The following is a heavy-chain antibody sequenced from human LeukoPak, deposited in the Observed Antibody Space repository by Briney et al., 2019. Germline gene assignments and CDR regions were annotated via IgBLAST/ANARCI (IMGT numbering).Heavy chain of an antibody. D-gene: IGHD3-16*01. CDR2: IYYSGST. CDR3: ARGFGRTPWGYYMDV. J-gene: IGHJ6*03. V-gene: IGHV4-59*01. Sequence: SETLSLTCTVSGGSISSYYWSWIRQPPGKGLEWVGYIYYSGSTNYNPSLKSRVTISVDTSKNQFSLKLSSVTAADTAVYYCARGFGRTPWGYYMDVWGKGTTVTISS. CDR1: GGSISSYY.